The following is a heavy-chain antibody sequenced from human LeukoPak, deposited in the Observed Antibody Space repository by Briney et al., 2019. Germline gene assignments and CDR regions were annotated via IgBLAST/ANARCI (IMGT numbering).Heavy chain of an antibody. J-gene: IGHJ4*02. V-gene: IGHV1-69*01. CDR2: IIPIFGTA. D-gene: IGHD3-9*01. Sequence: SVKVSCKASGGCFSSYAISWVRQAPGQGLEWMGGIIPIFGTANYAQRFQGRVTITADESTSTAYMELSSLRSEDTAVYYCARGWSGDDILYYFDYWGQGTLVTVSS. CDR3: ARGWSGDDILYYFDY. CDR1: GGCFSSYA.